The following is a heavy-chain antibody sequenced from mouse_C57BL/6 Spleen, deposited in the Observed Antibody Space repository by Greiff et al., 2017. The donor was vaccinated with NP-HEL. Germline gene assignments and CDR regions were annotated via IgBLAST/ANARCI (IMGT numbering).Heavy chain of an antibody. D-gene: IGHD1-2*01. CDR1: GFNFTDYY. CDR3: ANGRLYGYFDV. V-gene: IGHV14-2*01. J-gene: IGHJ1*03. CDR2: IDPEDGET. Sequence: VHVKQSGAELVKPGASVKLSCTASGFNFTDYYMHWVKQRTEQGLEWIGRIDPEDGETKYAPKFQGKATLTADTSSNTAYLQLSSLTSEDTAVYYCANGRLYGYFDVWGTGTTVTVSS.